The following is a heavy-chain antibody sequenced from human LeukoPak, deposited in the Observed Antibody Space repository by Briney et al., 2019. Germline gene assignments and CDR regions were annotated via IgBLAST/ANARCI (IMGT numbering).Heavy chain of an antibody. V-gene: IGHV6-1*01. D-gene: IGHD2/OR15-2a*01. CDR2: TYYRSRWYN. CDR3: ARKYSSTWYDALDI. J-gene: IGHJ3*02. CDR1: GDTVSSNSAA. Sequence: SQTLSLTCAISGDTVSSNSAAWNWIRQSPSRGLEWLGRTYYRSRWYNDYAISVKSRITINSDTSKNQFSLHLNSVTPEDTAVCYCARKYSSTWYDALDIWGQGTIVTVSS.